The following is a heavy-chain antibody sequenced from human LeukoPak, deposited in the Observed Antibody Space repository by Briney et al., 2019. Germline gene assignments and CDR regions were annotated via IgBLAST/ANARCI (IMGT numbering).Heavy chain of an antibody. V-gene: IGHV3-30*18. CDR2: ISYDGSNK. J-gene: IGHJ4*02. CDR1: GFTFSSYG. Sequence: GGSLRLSCAASGFTFSSYGMHWVRQAPGKGLEWVAVISYDGSNKYYADSVKGRFTISRDNSKNTLYLQMNGLRAEDTAVYYCAKDRDDILTTYYFDYWGQGTLVTVSS. CDR3: AKDRDDILTTYYFDY. D-gene: IGHD3-9*01.